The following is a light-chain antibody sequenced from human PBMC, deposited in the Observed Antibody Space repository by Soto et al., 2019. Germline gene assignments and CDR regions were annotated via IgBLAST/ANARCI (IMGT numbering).Light chain of an antibody. CDR2: AAS. V-gene: IGKV1-39*01. CDR1: QSISSY. CDR3: QQCYSTPHA. J-gene: IGKJ4*01. Sequence: DIQMTQSPSSLSASVGDRVTITCRASQSISSYLNWYQQKPGKAPKLLIYAASSLQSGVPSRFSGSGSGTDFTLTISSLQPEDFATYYCQQCYSTPHAFGGGTEVEIK.